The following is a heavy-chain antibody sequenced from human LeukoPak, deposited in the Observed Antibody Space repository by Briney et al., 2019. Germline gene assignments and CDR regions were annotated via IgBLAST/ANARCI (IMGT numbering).Heavy chain of an antibody. D-gene: IGHD3-3*01. CDR3: ARQHYDFWSGYRKWFDP. J-gene: IGHJ5*02. CDR1: GGSFSGYY. V-gene: IGHV4-34*01. CDR2: INHSGST. Sequence: SETLSLTCAVYGGSFSGYYWSWIRQPPGKGLEWIGEINHSGSTNYNPSLKSRVTISVDTSKNQFSLKLSSVTAADTAVYYCARQHYDFWSGYRKWFDPWGQGTLVTVSS.